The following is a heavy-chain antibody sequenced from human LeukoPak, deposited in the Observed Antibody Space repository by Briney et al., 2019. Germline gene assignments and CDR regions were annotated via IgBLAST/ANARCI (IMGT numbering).Heavy chain of an antibody. Sequence: GGSLRLSCAASGFTFSSYSMHWLRQAPGKGLVWVSRINSDGSSTTYADSVKGRFTISRDNAKNTLYLQMNSLRAEDTAVYYCAREGSSSVWFDPWGQGTLVTVSS. CDR3: AREGSSSVWFDP. D-gene: IGHD6-6*01. J-gene: IGHJ5*02. CDR2: INSDGSST. CDR1: GFTFSSYS. V-gene: IGHV3-74*01.